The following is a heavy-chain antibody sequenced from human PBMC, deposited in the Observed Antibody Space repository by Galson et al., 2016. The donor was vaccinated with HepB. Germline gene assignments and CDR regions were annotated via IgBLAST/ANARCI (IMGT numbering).Heavy chain of an antibody. CDR1: GFTFSSHS. CDR2: ISTSSSYI. CDR3: AREAWGVVGATLDY. J-gene: IGHJ4*02. Sequence: SLRLSCAASGFTFSSHSMNWVRQAPGKGLEWVSFISTSSSYIYYADSVKGRFTISRDNAKNSLYLQMNSLRAEDTAVYYCAREAWGVVGATLDYWGQGTLVTVSS. D-gene: IGHD2-15*01. V-gene: IGHV3-21*01.